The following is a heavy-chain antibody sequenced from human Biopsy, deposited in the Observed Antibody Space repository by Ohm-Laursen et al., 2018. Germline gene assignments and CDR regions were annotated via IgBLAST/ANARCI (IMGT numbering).Heavy chain of an antibody. J-gene: IGHJ4*02. CDR3: ARNTGWYGDLYYFDY. CDR1: GYSFTSYY. D-gene: IGHD6-19*01. V-gene: IGHV1-46*01. CDR2: INPSGSTT. Sequence: ASVNASCKASGYSFTSYYMHWVRQAPGQGLEWMGKINPSGSTTSYPQIFQGRATMTRDTSKSTVYMELSSLRSADTAVYFCARNTGWYGDLYYFDYWGQGTLVTVSS.